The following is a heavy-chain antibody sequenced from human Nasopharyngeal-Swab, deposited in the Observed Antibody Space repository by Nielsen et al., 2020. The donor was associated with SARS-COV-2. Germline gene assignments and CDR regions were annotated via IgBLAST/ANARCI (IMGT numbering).Heavy chain of an antibody. D-gene: IGHD3-3*01. J-gene: IGHJ5*02. CDR2: IYYSGST. V-gene: IGHV4-59*01. Sequence: WLRQPPGKGLEWIGYIYYSGSTNYNPSLKSRVTISVDTSKNQFSLKLSSVTAADTAVYYCAREIYDGHHDPWGQGTLVTVSS. CDR3: AREIYDGHHDP.